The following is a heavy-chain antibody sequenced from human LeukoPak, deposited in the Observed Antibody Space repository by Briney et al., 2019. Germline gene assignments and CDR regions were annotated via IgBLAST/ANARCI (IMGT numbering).Heavy chain of an antibody. CDR2: ISSSSTYI. Sequence: GGSLRLSCAASRFTFSSYNMNWVRQAPGKGLEWVSSISSSSTYIYYADSVKGRFTISRDNAKNSLYLQMNSLRAEDTARYYCASSPYCSGGSCYSLWGQGTLVTVSS. CDR3: ASSPYCSGGSCYSL. J-gene: IGHJ4*02. D-gene: IGHD2-15*01. V-gene: IGHV3-21*01. CDR1: RFTFSSYN.